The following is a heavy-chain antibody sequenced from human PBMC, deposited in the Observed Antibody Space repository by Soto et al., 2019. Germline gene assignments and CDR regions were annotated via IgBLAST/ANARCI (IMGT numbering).Heavy chain of an antibody. D-gene: IGHD2-2*01. CDR2: ISWNSGSI. Sequence: PGGSLRLSCAASGFTFDDYAMHWVRQAPGKGLEWVSGISWNSGSIGYADSVKGRFTTSRDNAKNSLYLQMNSLRAEDTALYYCAKASAIVPTTYFDYWGQGTQVTVSS. CDR1: GFTFDDYA. CDR3: AKASAIVPTTYFDY. J-gene: IGHJ4*02. V-gene: IGHV3-9*01.